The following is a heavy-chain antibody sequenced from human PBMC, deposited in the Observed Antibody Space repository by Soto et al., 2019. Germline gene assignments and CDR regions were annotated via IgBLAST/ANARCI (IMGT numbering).Heavy chain of an antibody. D-gene: IGHD6-19*01. Sequence: CAISGGSVSINSAAWNLIRRSPSRGLEWLGRTYYRSKWYNDYAVSVKSRITINPDTSKNQFSLQLNSVTPEDTAVYYCARYSSGWTYFDYWGQGTLVTVSS. CDR3: ARYSSGWTYFDY. CDR1: GGSVSINSAA. V-gene: IGHV6-1*01. CDR2: TYYRSKWYN. J-gene: IGHJ4*02.